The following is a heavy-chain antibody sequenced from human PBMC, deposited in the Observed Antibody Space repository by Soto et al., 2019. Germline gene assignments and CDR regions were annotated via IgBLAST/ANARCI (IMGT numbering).Heavy chain of an antibody. CDR2: INSDGSST. J-gene: IGHJ5*02. CDR3: ARDLITIVRGVLPLP. V-gene: IGHV3-74*01. D-gene: IGHD3-10*01. Sequence: GGSLRLSCAASGFTFSSYWMHWVRQAPGKGLVWVSRINSDGSSTNYADSVKGRFTISRDNAKNTLYLQMNSLRAEDTAVYYCARDLITIVRGVLPLPWGQGTLVTVSS. CDR1: GFTFSSYW.